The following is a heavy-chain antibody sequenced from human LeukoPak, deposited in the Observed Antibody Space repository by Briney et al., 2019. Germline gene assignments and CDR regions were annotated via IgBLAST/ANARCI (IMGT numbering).Heavy chain of an antibody. D-gene: IGHD3/OR15-3a*01. J-gene: IGHJ5*02. V-gene: IGHV4-39*07. CDR3: ARDFRTGYDVPRFDP. Sequence: SEILSLTCTVSGGSISSSSYYWGWIRQPPGKGLEWIGSIYYSGSTNYNPSLKSRVTISVDTSKNQFSLKLSSVTAADTAVYYCARDFRTGYDVPRFDPWGQGTLVTVSS. CDR2: IYYSGST. CDR1: GGSISSSSYY.